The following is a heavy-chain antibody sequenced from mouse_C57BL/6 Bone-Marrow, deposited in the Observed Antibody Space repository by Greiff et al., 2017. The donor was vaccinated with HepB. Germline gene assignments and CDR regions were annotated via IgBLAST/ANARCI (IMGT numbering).Heavy chain of an antibody. D-gene: IGHD1-1*01. CDR3: ARRIYYGSMYFDV. Sequence: QVQLQQSGAELARPGASVKLSCKASGYTFTSYGISWVKQRTGQGLEWIGEIYPRSGNTYYNEKFKGKATLTADKSSSTAYMELRSLPSEDSAVYYCARRIYYGSMYFDVWGTGTTVTVSS. V-gene: IGHV1-81*01. J-gene: IGHJ1*03. CDR1: GYTFTSYG. CDR2: IYPRSGNT.